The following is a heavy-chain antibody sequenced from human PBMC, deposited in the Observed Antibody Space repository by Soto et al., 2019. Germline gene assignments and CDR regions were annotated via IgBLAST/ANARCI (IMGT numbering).Heavy chain of an antibody. CDR3: ARGHASYSSSSAGVDY. D-gene: IGHD6-6*01. CDR2: IIPIFGTA. Sequence: QVQLVQSGAEVKKPGSSVKVSCKASGGTFSSYAISWVRQAPGQGLEWRGGIIPIFGTANYAQKFQGRVTITADESTSTAYMELSSLRSEDTAVYYCARGHASYSSSSAGVDYWGQGTLVTVSS. J-gene: IGHJ4*02. CDR1: GGTFSSYA. V-gene: IGHV1-69*01.